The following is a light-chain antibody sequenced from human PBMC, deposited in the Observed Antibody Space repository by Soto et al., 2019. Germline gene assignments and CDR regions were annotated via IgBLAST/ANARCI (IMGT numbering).Light chain of an antibody. CDR2: EVS. V-gene: IGLV2-14*01. CDR1: SSDIGGYNS. CDR3: SSYTTSSVV. Sequence: QSALAQPASVSGSPGQSITISCTGTSSDIGGYNSVSWYQQHPGKAPKLMIFEVSNRPSGVSNRFSGSKSGNTASLTISGLQDEDEADYYYSSYTTSSVVFGGGTKLTVL. J-gene: IGLJ2*01.